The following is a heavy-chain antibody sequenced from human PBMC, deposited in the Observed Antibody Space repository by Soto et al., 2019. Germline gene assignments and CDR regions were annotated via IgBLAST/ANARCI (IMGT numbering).Heavy chain of an antibody. CDR3: ARGAAMVDY. V-gene: IGHV4-30-2*01. CDR1: GGSISRGGYS. Sequence: QLQLQESGSGLVKPSQTLSLTCAVSGGSISRGGYSWSWIRQPPGKGLECIGYISHRGSTYYNPSLKSRVTISLDRSKNQFSLKLSSVTAADTAVYYCARGAAMVDYWGLGTLVTVSS. J-gene: IGHJ4*02. D-gene: IGHD5-18*01. CDR2: ISHRGST.